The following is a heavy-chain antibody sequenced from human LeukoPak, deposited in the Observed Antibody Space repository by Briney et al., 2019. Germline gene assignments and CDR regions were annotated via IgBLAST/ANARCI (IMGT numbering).Heavy chain of an antibody. D-gene: IGHD6-13*01. V-gene: IGHV1-69*13. CDR2: IIPIFGTA. Sequence: ASVTVSCKASGGTFSSYAISWVRRAPGQGLEWMGGIIPIFGTANYAQKFQGRVTITADESTSTAYMELSSLRSEDTAVYYCARANPYSSSPDYWGQGTLVTVSS. CDR3: ARANPYSSSPDY. J-gene: IGHJ4*02. CDR1: GGTFSSYA.